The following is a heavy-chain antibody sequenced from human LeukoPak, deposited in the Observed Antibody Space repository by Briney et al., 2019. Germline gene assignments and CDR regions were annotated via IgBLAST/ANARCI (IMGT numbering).Heavy chain of an antibody. Sequence: ASVKVSCKTSGFTFSNSAMQWVRQARGQRLEWIGWVIVGSGNTHYAQRFQDRVTITRDMSTNTAYLELSSLTSEDTAVYYCARVVQSTDSSGFYLPEYFQHWGQGTLVTVSS. V-gene: IGHV1-58*02. CDR2: VIVGSGNT. CDR1: GFTFSNSA. D-gene: IGHD3-22*01. J-gene: IGHJ1*01. CDR3: ARVVQSTDSSGFYLPEYFQH.